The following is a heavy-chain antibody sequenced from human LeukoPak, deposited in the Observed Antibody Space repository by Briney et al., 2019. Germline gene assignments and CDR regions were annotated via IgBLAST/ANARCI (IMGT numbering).Heavy chain of an antibody. V-gene: IGHV3-53*01. CDR1: GFTVSSNY. D-gene: IGHD1-26*01. CDR3: ARDNSVGDNAWWLDP. CDR2: IYSGGST. J-gene: IGHJ5*02. Sequence: GGSLRLSCAASGFTVSSNYMSWVRQAPGKGLEWVSVIYSGGSTYYADSVKGRFTISRDNSKNTLYLQMNSLRAEDTAVYYCARDNSVGDNAWWLDPWGQGTLVTVSS.